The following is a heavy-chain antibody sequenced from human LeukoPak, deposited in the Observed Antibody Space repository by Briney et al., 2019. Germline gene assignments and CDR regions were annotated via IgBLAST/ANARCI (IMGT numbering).Heavy chain of an antibody. Sequence: GGSLRLSCAASGFSSSSYWMHWVRQAPGKGLVWVARISPDGSSALSADSVRGRFTISRDNADNTLYLQLNSLRAEDTAVYYCARVSFCPRCHFDYWGQGTPVTVSS. D-gene: IGHD2/OR15-2a*01. CDR2: ISPDGSSA. CDR1: GFSSSSYW. V-gene: IGHV3-74*03. J-gene: IGHJ4*02. CDR3: ARVSFCPRCHFDY.